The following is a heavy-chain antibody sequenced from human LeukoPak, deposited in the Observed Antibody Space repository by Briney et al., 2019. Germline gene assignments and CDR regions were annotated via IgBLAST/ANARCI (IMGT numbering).Heavy chain of an antibody. CDR1: GGSISSSSYY. CDR2: IYYSGST. CDR3: AYSGGSGYFDY. J-gene: IGHJ4*02. D-gene: IGHD2-15*01. V-gene: IGHV4-39*07. Sequence: PSETLSLTCTVSGGSISSSSYYWGWIRQPPGKGLEWIGSIYYSGSTYYNPSLKSRVTISVDTSKNQFSLKLSSVTAAGTAVYYCAYSGGSGYFDYWGQGTLVTVSS.